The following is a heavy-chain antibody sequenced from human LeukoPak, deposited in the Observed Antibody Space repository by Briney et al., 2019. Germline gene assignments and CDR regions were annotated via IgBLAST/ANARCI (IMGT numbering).Heavy chain of an antibody. CDR2: IYHSGSI. J-gene: IGHJ4*02. D-gene: IGHD3-16*01. Sequence: SETLSLTCTVSGYSIRSGYYWGWIRQPPGKGLEWIGSIYHSGSIYHKPSLKSRVTISVDTSKNQFSLKLSSVTAADTAVYYCASRLLGGSGTNYFDYWGQGTLVTVSS. CDR3: ASRLLGGSGTNYFDY. CDR1: GYSIRSGYY. V-gene: IGHV4-38-2*02.